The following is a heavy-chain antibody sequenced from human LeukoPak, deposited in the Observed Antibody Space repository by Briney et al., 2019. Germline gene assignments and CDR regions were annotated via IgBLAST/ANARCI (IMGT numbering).Heavy chain of an antibody. CDR3: ARGSRLWFGELFAYYFDY. Sequence: GASVKVSCNASGGTFSSYAISWVRQAPGQGLEWMGGIIPIFGTANYAQKFQGRVTITTDESTSTAYMELSSLRSEDTAVYYCARGSRLWFGELFAYYFDYWGRGTLVTVSS. D-gene: IGHD3-10*01. J-gene: IGHJ4*02. CDR1: GGTFSSYA. CDR2: IIPIFGTA. V-gene: IGHV1-69*05.